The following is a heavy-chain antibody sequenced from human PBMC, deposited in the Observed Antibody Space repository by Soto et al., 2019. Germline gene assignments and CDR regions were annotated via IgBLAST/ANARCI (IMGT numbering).Heavy chain of an antibody. J-gene: IGHJ4*02. CDR3: ASLGGDYFDY. CDR2: ISYDGSNK. CDR1: GFTFSSYA. D-gene: IGHD3-16*01. V-gene: IGHV3-30-3*01. Sequence: QVQLVESGGGVVQPGRSLRLSCAASGFTFSSYAMHWVRQAPGKGLEWVAVISYDGSNKYYADSVKGRFTISRDNSKYTLYLQMNSLRAEDTAVYYCASLGGDYFDYLGQGTLVTVSS.